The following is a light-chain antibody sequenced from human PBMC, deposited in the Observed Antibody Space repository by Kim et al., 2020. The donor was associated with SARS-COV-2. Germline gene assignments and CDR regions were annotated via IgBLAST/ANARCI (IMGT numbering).Light chain of an antibody. CDR2: DVT. J-gene: IGLJ3*02. V-gene: IGLV2-11*01. CDR1: SSTVGGYNY. CDR3: CSYAGSYTVV. Sequence: VTISCTGSSSTVGGYNYVSWYQQYPGKAPKLMIYDVTKRPSGVPNRFSGSKSGNTASLTISGLQAEDEADYYCCSYAGSYTVVFGGGTKVTVL.